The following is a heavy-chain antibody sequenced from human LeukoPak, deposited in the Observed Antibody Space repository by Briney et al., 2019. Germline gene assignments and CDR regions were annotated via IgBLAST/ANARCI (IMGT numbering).Heavy chain of an antibody. CDR1: GGSISSRSYY. D-gene: IGHD4-17*01. V-gene: IGHV4-39*01. CDR3: ARQMNTVTADY. Sequence: SETLSLTCSVSGGSISSRSYYWGWIRQPPGKGLEWIGSVYYSGSTHYNPSLKSRVTISVDTSKNQFSLKLSSVTAADTAVYYCARQMNTVTADYWGQGTLVTVSS. J-gene: IGHJ4*02. CDR2: VYYSGST.